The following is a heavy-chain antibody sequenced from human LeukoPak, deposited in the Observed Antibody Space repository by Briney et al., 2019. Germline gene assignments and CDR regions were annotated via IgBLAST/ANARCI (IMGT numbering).Heavy chain of an antibody. CDR2: IYTSGST. Sequence: SETLSLTCTVSGGSISSGSYYWSWIRQPAGKGLEWIGRIYTSGSTNYNPSLKSRVTISVDTSKNQFSLKLSSVTAADTAVYYCAGYIHDAFDIWGQGTMVTVSS. J-gene: IGHJ3*02. V-gene: IGHV4-61*02. D-gene: IGHD5-24*01. CDR3: AGYIHDAFDI. CDR1: GGSISSGSYY.